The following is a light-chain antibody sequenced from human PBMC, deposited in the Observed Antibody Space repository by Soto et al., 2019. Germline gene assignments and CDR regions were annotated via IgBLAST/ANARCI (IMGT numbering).Light chain of an antibody. CDR2: DAS. CDR1: QSISSW. Sequence: DIQMTQSPSTLSASVGDRVTITCRASQSISSWLAWYQQKPGKAPKLLIYDASSLESGVPSRFSGSGSGTEFTLTISSLQPDDFAADYCQQYNYYPYTFGQGTKLEIK. J-gene: IGKJ2*01. V-gene: IGKV1-5*01. CDR3: QQYNYYPYT.